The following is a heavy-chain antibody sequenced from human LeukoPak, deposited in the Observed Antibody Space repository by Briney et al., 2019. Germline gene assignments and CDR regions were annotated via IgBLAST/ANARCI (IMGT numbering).Heavy chain of an antibody. Sequence: KYYADSVKGRFTISRDNSKNTLYLQVNSLRPEDTAVYYCAKSRRPYNWNDGAFFDYWGQGTLVTVSS. V-gene: IGHV3-30*02. J-gene: IGHJ4*02. D-gene: IGHD1-20*01. CDR3: AKSRRPYNWNDGAFFDY. CDR2: K.